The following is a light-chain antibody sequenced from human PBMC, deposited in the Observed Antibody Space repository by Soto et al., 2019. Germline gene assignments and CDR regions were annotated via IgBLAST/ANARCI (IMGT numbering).Light chain of an antibody. CDR2: DVS. J-gene: IGKJ1*01. V-gene: IGKV1-5*01. Sequence: DLQITQSPSTRAASLGDGVTITCRASQIISSWLAWYQQKPGKAHNLLIYDVSNLESGVPSRFSGSGSGTEFTLTISSLQADDFATYYCQQYNSYSPWTFCHGTNVDIK. CDR1: QIISSW. CDR3: QQYNSYSPWT.